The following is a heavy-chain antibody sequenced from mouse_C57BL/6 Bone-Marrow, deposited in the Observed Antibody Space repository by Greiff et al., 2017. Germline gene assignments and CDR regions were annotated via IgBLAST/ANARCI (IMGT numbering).Heavy chain of an antibody. Sequence: EVKLVESGGGLVKPGGSLKLSCAASGFTFSSYTMSWVRQTPEKRLQWVAAISGGGGNTYYPDSVKGRFTISRDNDKNILYLQMSSLRSEDTALFYCSRQVTTLIATKYFDDWGTGTTVTVSS. V-gene: IGHV5-9*01. CDR2: ISGGGGNT. J-gene: IGHJ1*03. CDR1: GFTFSSYT. D-gene: IGHD1-1*01. CDR3: SRQVTTLIATKYFDD.